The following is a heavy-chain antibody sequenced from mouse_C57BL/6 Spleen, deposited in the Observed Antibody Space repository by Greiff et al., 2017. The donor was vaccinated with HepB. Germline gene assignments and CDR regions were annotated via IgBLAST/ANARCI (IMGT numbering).Heavy chain of an antibody. CDR3: ARYPAYYSNSYFDY. J-gene: IGHJ2*01. D-gene: IGHD2-5*01. V-gene: IGHV1-55*01. Sequence: QVQLQQPGAELVKPGASVKMSCKASGYTFTSYWITWVKQRPGQGLEWIGDIYPGSGSTNYNEKFKSKATLTVDTSSSPAYMHLSSLTSEDSSVYYCARYPAYYSNSYFDYWGQGTTLTVSS. CDR1: GYTFTSYW. CDR2: IYPGSGST.